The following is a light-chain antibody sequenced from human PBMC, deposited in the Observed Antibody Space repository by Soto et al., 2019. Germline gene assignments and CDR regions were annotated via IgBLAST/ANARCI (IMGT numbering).Light chain of an antibody. V-gene: IGLV1-51*01. CDR2: DIY. CDR3: GTWGWGLRV. Sequence: QSVLTQPPSVSAAPGQKVTISCSGGSSNIGNDYVAWYLQLPGTAPKLLIYDIYKRPSGIPDRFSGSTSGPSATLTITAVQVGDEAEYYCGTWGWGLRVFGAGTKVTVL. J-gene: IGLJ1*01. CDR1: SSNIGNDY.